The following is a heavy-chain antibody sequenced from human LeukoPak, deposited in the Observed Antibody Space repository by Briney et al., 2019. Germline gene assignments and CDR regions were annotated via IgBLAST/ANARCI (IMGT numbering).Heavy chain of an antibody. J-gene: IGHJ4*02. D-gene: IGHD6-13*01. V-gene: IGHV4-34*01. CDR1: GGSFSGYY. CDR3: ARANRGGSSWYSIDY. CDR2: INHSGST. Sequence: SETLSLTCAVYGGSFSGYYWSWIRQPPGKGLEWIGEINHSGSTNYNPSLKSRVTISVDTSKNQFSLKLSSVTAADTAVYYCARANRGGSSWYSIDYWGQGTLVTVSA.